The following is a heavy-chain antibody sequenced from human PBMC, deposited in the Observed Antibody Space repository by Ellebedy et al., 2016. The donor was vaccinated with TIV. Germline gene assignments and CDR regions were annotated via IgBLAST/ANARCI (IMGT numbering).Heavy chain of an antibody. CDR3: ARGRKGRPGYFDY. CDR1: GGSFSGYY. CDR2: INHSGST. V-gene: IGHV4-34*01. D-gene: IGHD1-14*01. J-gene: IGHJ4*02. Sequence: MPSETLSLTCAVYGGSFSGYYWSWIRQPPGKGLEWIGEINHSGSTNYNPSLKSRVTISVDTSKNQFSLKLSSVTAADTAVYYCARGRKGRPGYFDYWGQGTLVTVSS.